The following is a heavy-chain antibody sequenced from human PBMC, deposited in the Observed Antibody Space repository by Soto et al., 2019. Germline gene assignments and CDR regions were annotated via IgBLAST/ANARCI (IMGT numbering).Heavy chain of an antibody. V-gene: IGHV1-18*04. CDR2: ISGYTGVL. J-gene: IGHJ4*02. D-gene: IGHD1-26*01. CDR3: ARVRIVGAREIDF. CDR1: GYTFNRHG. Sequence: QVHLVQSGGEVKKPGASVKVSCKASGYTFNRHGITWVRQAPGQGLEWMVWISGYTGVLNYEQKFQSRVTWSSDTLTSTVYLELKSLRSDDTSVYYCARVRIVGAREIDFWGQGTLVTVSS.